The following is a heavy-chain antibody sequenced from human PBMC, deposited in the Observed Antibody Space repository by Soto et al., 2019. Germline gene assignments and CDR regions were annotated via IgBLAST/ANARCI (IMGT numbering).Heavy chain of an antibody. CDR1: GGPFSSFA. D-gene: IGHD3-3*01. V-gene: IGHV1-69*06. Sequence: QVQLVQSGAEVKKPGSSVKVSCTTSGGPFSSFAINWVRQAPGQGLEWMGGIIPLDGTTTYAEKIQGRVTIAADTSTSTAYMDLSSLTLEDTVVYYCARSFTKSRRGGVAFDYWGQGTLLTVSS. CDR2: IIPLDGTT. CDR3: ARSFTKSRRGGVAFDY. J-gene: IGHJ4*02.